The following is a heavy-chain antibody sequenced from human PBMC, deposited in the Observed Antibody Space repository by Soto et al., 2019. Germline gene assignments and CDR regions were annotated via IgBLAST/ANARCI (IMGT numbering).Heavy chain of an antibody. CDR2: ISSSSSTI. CDR1: GFTFSSYS. Sequence: GGSLRLSCAASGFTFSSYSMNWVRQAPGKGLEWVSYISSSSSTIYYADSVKGRFTISRDNAKNSLYLQMNSLRDEDTAVYYCARGDSSGWYRSYAFDIWGQGTMVTVSS. V-gene: IGHV3-48*02. CDR3: ARGDSSGWYRSYAFDI. D-gene: IGHD6-19*01. J-gene: IGHJ3*02.